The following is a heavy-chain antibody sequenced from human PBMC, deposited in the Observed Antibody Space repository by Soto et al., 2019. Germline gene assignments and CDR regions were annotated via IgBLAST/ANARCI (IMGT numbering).Heavy chain of an antibody. Sequence: QITLKESGPTLVKPTQTLTLTCTCSGFSVTTRGVGVGWFRQPPGKALEWLALTYWDDDKRYSPSLKSRLTITKDTPKNQVVLPITNNDPVHTATYYCALRLGAETLDYCRQGTLVSVAT. D-gene: IGHD6-13*01. J-gene: IGHJ4*01. CDR1: GFSVTTRGVG. CDR3: ALRLGAETLDY. V-gene: IGHV2-5*02. CDR2: TYWDDDK.